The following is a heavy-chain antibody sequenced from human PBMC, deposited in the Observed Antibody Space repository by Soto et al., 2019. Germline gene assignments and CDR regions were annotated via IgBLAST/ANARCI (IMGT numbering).Heavy chain of an antibody. CDR1: GLTFSNYA. CDR2: ISYDGTNR. CDR3: ARESSSTVTTGGGGSAKDY. Sequence: GGSLRLSCAASGLTFSNYAMHWVRQAPGKGLEWVAFISYDGTNRCYPDSVKGRFTISRDNSKNTLYLQMNSLKTEDTAVYYCARESSSTVTTGGGGSAKDYSGQGTLVTVSS. D-gene: IGHD4-17*01. J-gene: IGHJ4*02. V-gene: IGHV3-30-3*01.